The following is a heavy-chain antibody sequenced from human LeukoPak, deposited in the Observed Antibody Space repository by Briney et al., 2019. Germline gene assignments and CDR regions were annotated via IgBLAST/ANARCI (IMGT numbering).Heavy chain of an antibody. V-gene: IGHV3-23*01. CDR2: ISGSGGST. CDR3: AKDDFPYGSSSSYFDY. CDR1: GFTFSSYA. Sequence: GGSLRLSCAASGFTFSSYAMSWVRQAPGKGLEWVSAISGSGGSTYYADSVKGRFTISRDNSKNTLYLQMNSLRAEDTAVYYCAKDDFPYGSSSSYFDYWGQGTLVTVSS. D-gene: IGHD6-6*01. J-gene: IGHJ4*02.